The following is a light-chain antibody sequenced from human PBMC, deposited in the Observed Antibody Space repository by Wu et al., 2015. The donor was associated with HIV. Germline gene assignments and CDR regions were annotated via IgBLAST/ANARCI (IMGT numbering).Light chain of an antibody. CDR1: QSIHRY. CDR2: GAA. CDR3: QQSYSTPRT. V-gene: IGKV1-39*01. J-gene: IGKJ4*01. Sequence: DIQMTQSPSTLSASVGDRVTITCRASQSIHRYLNWYQQKPGKAPKLLIYGAASLQSGVPPRFSGSGSGTEFTLTISSLQPEDFATYYCQQSYSTPRTFGGGTKVEIK.